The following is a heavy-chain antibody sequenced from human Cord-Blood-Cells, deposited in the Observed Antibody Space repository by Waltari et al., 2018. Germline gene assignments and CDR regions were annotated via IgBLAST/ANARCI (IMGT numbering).Heavy chain of an antibody. V-gene: IGHV4-39*01. Sequence: QLQLQESGPGLVKPSETLSLTCTVSGGSISSSSYYWGWIRQPPGEGREWIGSIYYSGRTYDNPALKSRVTISVDTSKHQFSLKLSSVTAADTAVYYCARGAQYYDFWSGYYYFDYWGQGTLVTVSS. CDR3: ARGAQYYDFWSGYYYFDY. CDR1: GGSISSSSYY. CDR2: IYYSGRT. J-gene: IGHJ4*02. D-gene: IGHD3-3*01.